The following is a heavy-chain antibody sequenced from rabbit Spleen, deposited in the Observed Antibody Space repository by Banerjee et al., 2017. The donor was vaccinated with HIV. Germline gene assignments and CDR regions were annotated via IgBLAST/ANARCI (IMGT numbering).Heavy chain of an antibody. CDR3: ARDGAGGSYFAL. J-gene: IGHJ4*01. CDR2: IYVNSGST. Sequence: LVGCIYVNSGSTWYASWVNGRFTISRSTSLNTVDLKMTSLTAADTATYFCARDGAGGSYFALWGPGTLVTVS. D-gene: IGHD8-1*01. V-gene: IGHV1S43*01.